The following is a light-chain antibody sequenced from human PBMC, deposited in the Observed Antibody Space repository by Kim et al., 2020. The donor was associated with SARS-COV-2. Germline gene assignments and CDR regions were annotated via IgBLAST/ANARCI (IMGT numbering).Light chain of an antibody. CDR1: QGISSY. Sequence: ASVGDSVTITCRASQGISSYLAWYQQKPGKAPKLLIYAASTLHSGVPSRFSGSGSGTEFTLTISSLQPEDFATYYCQQLNSYPLTFGGGTKVDIK. CDR3: QQLNSYPLT. J-gene: IGKJ4*01. CDR2: AAS. V-gene: IGKV1-9*01.